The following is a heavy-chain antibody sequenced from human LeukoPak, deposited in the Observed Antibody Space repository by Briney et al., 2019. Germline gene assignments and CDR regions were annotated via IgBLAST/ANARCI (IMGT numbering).Heavy chain of an antibody. Sequence: ASVKVSCKASGYTFTGYYMHWVRQAPGQGLEWMGWINPSGGSTSYAQKFQGRVTMTRDMSTSTVYMELSSLRSEDTAVYYCARVNAGYSSSWYNWFDPWGQGTLVTVSS. CDR2: INPSGGST. CDR1: GYTFTGYY. J-gene: IGHJ5*02. CDR3: ARVNAGYSSSWYNWFDP. V-gene: IGHV1-46*01. D-gene: IGHD6-13*01.